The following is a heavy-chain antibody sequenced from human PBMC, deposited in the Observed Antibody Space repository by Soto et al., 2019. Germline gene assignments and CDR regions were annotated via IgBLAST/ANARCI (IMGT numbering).Heavy chain of an antibody. CDR2: ISGSGGSK. D-gene: IGHD3-16*01. CDR1: GFTFRSYV. V-gene: IGHV3-23*01. CDR3: AKDPAGDYGIAGGY. Sequence: GGSLRLSCAAFGFTFRSYVMSWVRQAPGKGPEWVSAISGSGGSKYYADSVKGRFTISRDNSKNTLYLQMNSLRAEDTALYYCAKDPAGDYGIAGGYWGQGTLVTVSS. J-gene: IGHJ4*02.